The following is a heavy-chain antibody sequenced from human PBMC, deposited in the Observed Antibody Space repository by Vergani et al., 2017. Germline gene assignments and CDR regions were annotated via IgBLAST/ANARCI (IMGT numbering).Heavy chain of an antibody. J-gene: IGHJ5*02. CDR1: GYTFTSYG. D-gene: IGHD3-3*01. V-gene: IGHV1-18*01. Sequence: QVQLVQSGAEVKKPGASVKVSCKASGYTFTSYGISWVRQAPGQGLEWMGWISAYNGNTNYAQKLQGRVTMTTDTSTSTAYMELRSLRSDDTAVYYYARTSYYDFWSGYPYNWFDPWGQGTLVTVSS. CDR2: ISAYNGNT. CDR3: ARTSYYDFWSGYPYNWFDP.